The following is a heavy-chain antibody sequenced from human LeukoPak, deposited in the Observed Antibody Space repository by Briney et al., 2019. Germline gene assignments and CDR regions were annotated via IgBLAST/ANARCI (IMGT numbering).Heavy chain of an antibody. J-gene: IGHJ4*02. D-gene: IGHD2-15*01. V-gene: IGHV3-23*01. Sequence: GGSLRLSCADSGFTFSSSAMSWVRQAPGKGLEWVSAISNNGGYTYYADSVQGRFTISRDNSKSTLCLQMNSLRAEDTAVYYCAKQLGYCSDGSCYFPYWGQGTLVTVSS. CDR1: GFTFSSSA. CDR2: ISNNGGYT. CDR3: AKQLGYCSDGSCYFPY.